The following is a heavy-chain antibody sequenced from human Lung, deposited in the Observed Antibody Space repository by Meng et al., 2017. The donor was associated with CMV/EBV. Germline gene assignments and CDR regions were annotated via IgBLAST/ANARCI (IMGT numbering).Heavy chain of an antibody. CDR1: GFTFSSYW. CDR2: INSDGSST. Sequence: ESLKISCAASGFTFSSYWMHWVRQAPGKGLVWVSRINSDGSSTSYADSVKGRFTISRDNAKNTLYLQMNSLRAEDTAVYYCARDCHPEGGYPSDAFDIWGQGTXVTV. V-gene: IGHV3-74*01. J-gene: IGHJ3*02. CDR3: ARDCHPEGGYPSDAFDI. D-gene: IGHD3-22*01.